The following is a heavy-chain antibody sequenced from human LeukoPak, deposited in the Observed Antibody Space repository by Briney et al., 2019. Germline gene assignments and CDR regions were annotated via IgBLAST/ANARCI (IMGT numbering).Heavy chain of an antibody. Sequence: SVKVSCKASGGTFSSYAISWVRQAPGQGLEWMGGIIPIFGTANYAQKFQGRVTITADKSTSTAYMELSSLRSEDTAVYYCARAVHFGVVIVDAFDIWGQGTMVTVSS. CDR3: ARAVHFGVVIVDAFDI. J-gene: IGHJ3*02. V-gene: IGHV1-69*06. CDR1: GGTFSSYA. CDR2: IIPIFGTA. D-gene: IGHD3-3*01.